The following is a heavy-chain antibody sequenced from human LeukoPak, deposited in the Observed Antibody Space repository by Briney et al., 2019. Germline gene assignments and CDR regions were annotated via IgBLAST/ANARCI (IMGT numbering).Heavy chain of an antibody. D-gene: IGHD3-10*01. CDR3: ARGPELGSGSYNY. J-gene: IGHJ4*02. V-gene: IGHV3-21*01. CDR2: ISSSSSYI. Sequence: GGPLRLSCAASGFTFSSYSMNWVRQAPGKGLEWVSSISSSSSYIYYADSVKGRFTISRDNAKNSLYLQMNSLRAEDTAVYYCARGPELGSGSYNYWGQGTLVTVSS. CDR1: GFTFSSYS.